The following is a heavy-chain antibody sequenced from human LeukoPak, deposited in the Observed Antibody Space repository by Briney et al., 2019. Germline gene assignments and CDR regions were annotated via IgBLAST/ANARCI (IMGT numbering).Heavy chain of an antibody. D-gene: IGHD2-15*01. CDR2: INAGNGNT. CDR1: GYTFTSYA. Sequence: ASVKVSCKASGYTFTSYAMHWVRQAPGQRLEWMGWINAGNGNTKYSQKFQGRVTITRDTSASTAYMELSSLRSEDTAVYYCEGRKLGSVVAAIEWGQGTLVTVSS. CDR3: EGRKLGSVVAAIE. J-gene: IGHJ4*02. V-gene: IGHV1-3*01.